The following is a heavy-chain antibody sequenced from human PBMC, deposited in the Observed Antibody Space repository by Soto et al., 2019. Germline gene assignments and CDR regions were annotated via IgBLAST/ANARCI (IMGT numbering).Heavy chain of an antibody. CDR3: SRLPFPWGWFDP. J-gene: IGHJ5*02. CDR1: GIVFSDY. V-gene: IGHV3-11*01. D-gene: IGHD3-16*01. CDR2: ISGSGRTI. Sequence: QVQLVESGGGLVKPGGSLRLSCAASGIVFSDYVSWVRQAPGKGLEWLSYISGSGRTIYSADSVKGRFTISRDNATNSLYLQMNTVKNEDTAVDYCSRLPFPWGWFDPWGQGTLVTVSS.